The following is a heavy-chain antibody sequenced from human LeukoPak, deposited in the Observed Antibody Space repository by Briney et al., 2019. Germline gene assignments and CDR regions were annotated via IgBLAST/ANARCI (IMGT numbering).Heavy chain of an antibody. D-gene: IGHD2-15*01. CDR1: GFTFSSYA. J-gene: IGHJ4*02. Sequence: GGSLRLSCAASGFTFSSYAMSWVRQAPGKGLEWVSAISGSGGITYYADSVKGRFTISRDNSKNTLYLQMNSLRAEDTAVYYCAKGYCSGGSCWDYFDYWGQGTLVTVSS. CDR2: ISGSGGIT. V-gene: IGHV3-23*01. CDR3: AKGYCSGGSCWDYFDY.